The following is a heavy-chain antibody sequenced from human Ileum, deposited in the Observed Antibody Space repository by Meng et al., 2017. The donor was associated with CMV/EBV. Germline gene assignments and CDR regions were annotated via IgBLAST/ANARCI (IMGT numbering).Heavy chain of an antibody. CDR3: AKDLAPNYGTDV. V-gene: IGHV3-30*02. CDR1: GFTFSGYG. J-gene: IGHJ6*02. CDR2: IQKDGSSQ. Sequence: GESLKISCATSGFTFSGYGMQWVRQAPGKGLEWVTFIQKDGSSQHYADSVKGRFTVSRDNSKNTLFLQMNSLKPDDTAVYYCAKDLAPNYGTDVWGQGNTVTVSS.